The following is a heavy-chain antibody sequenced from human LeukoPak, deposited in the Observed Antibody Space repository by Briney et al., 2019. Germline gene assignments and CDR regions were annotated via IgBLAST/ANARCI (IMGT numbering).Heavy chain of an antibody. J-gene: IGHJ4*02. CDR2: IIPIFGTA. CDR1: GGTFSSYA. CDR3: ARAFFYYYDSSEELGSLGY. V-gene: IGHV1-69*05. Sequence: ASVKFSCKASGGTFSSYAISWVRQAPGQGLEWMGGIIPIFGTANYAQKFQGRVTITTDESTSTAYMELSSLGSEDTAVYYCARAFFYYYDSSEELGSLGYWGQGTLVTVSS. D-gene: IGHD3-22*01.